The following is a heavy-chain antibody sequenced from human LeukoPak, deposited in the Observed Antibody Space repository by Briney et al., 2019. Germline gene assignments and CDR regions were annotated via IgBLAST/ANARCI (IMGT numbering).Heavy chain of an antibody. CDR3: ASGYCGGACQLGGVDM. V-gene: IGHV4-59*01. CDR1: GGSISSYY. Sequence: SETLSLTCTVSGGSISSYYWSWLRQPPGKGLEYIGYTHYSGATNYNPSLKSRVTISLDTSGNQFSLKLSSVTAVDTAVYYCASGYCGGACQLGGVDMWGQGTMVTVSS. D-gene: IGHD2-21*02. J-gene: IGHJ3*02. CDR2: THYSGAT.